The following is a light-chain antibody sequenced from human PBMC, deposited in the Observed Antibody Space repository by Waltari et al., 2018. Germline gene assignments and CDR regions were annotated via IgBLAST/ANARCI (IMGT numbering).Light chain of an antibody. CDR1: QRVGRF. V-gene: IGKV1-39*01. CDR2: KTS. J-gene: IGKJ2*01. CDR3: QQSDGIPFT. Sequence: DIKMTQSPSSLSASVGDTVTITCRASQRVGRFLNWSQQRPGEAPKLLIYKTSNLQGGVPSRFSGSGSGTDFTLTIDSLQPEDFASYYCQQSDGIPFTFGPGT.